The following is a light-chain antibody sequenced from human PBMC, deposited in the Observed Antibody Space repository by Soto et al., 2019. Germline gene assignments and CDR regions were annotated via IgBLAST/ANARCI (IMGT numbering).Light chain of an antibody. J-gene: IGLJ1*01. Sequence: QSVLTQPPSVSAAPGQKGTISCSGSNSNIGTNHVSWYQQLPGTAPKLLIYYNNNRPSGIPDRFSGSRSGTSATLDNTGLKTGDEAEYYCGTWDSSLSVGYVFGTGTKLTVL. CDR1: NSNIGTNH. V-gene: IGLV1-51*01. CDR2: YNN. CDR3: GTWDSSLSVGYV.